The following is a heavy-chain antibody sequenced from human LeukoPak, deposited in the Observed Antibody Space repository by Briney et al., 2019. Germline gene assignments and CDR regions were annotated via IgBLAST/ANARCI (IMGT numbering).Heavy chain of an antibody. CDR1: GCTFTSYY. J-gene: IGHJ3*02. V-gene: IGHV1-2*02. D-gene: IGHD6-13*01. CDR3: ARVTSSSWHKSCCFDI. CDR2: INPNSGGT. Sequence: ASVKVSCKASGCTFTSYYIHWVRQAPGQGLEWMGWINPNSGGTNYAQKFQGRVTMTRDTSISTAYMELSRLRSEDTAVYYCARVTSSSWHKSCCFDIWGQGTMVTVSS.